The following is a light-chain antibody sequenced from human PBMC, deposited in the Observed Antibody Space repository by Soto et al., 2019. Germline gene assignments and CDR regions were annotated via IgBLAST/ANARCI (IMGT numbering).Light chain of an antibody. V-gene: IGKV3-15*01. Sequence: EIVMTQSPATLSVSPGDRATLSCRANQSVRSNLAWYQQRPGQAPRLLIYGASTRAAGVPARFSGSGSGTEFTLTISSLQSEDFAVYYCQQYNNWREWTFGQGTKVEIK. CDR1: QSVRSN. CDR2: GAS. J-gene: IGKJ1*01. CDR3: QQYNNWREWT.